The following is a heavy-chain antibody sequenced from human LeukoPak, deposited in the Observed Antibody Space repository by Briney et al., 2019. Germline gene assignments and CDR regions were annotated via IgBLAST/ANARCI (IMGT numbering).Heavy chain of an antibody. D-gene: IGHD1-1*01. CDR3: ANTIWNDERAFGY. CDR1: GFTFSSYG. Sequence: GGSLRLSCAASGFTFSSYGMHWVRQAPGKGLEWVAFIRYDGSNKYYGDFVEGRFTISRDNSKSTLYLQMSSLRAEDTAVYYCANTIWNDERAFGYWGQGTQVTVSS. V-gene: IGHV3-30*02. J-gene: IGHJ4*02. CDR2: IRYDGSNK.